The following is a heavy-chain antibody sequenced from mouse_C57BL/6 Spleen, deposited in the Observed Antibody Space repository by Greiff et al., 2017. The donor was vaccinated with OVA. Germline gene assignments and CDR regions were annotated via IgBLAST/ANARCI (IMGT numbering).Heavy chain of an antibody. CDR3: ARKGYYGYFDV. CDR2: IHPGSGST. V-gene: IGHV1-55*01. Sequence: QVQLKQPGAEVVKPGASVKMSCKASGYTFTSYWITWVKQRPGQGLEWIGDIHPGSGSTNCNEKFKSKATLTVDTSSTIVYMQLSSLTSEDSAVYYCARKGYYGYFDVWGTGTTVTVSS. D-gene: IGHD2-2*01. J-gene: IGHJ1*03. CDR1: GYTFTSYW.